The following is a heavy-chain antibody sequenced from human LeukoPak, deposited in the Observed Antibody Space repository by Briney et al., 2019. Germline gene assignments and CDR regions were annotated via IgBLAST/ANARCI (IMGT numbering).Heavy chain of an antibody. V-gene: IGHV4-39*01. CDR1: GGSISSSSYY. Sequence: SETLSLTCTVSGGSISSSSYYWGWIRQPPGKGLEWIRSIYYSGSTYYNPSLKSRVTISVDTSKNQFSLKLSSVTAADTAVYYCATPYYYGSGSPHYYYYYGMDVWGQGTTVTVSS. J-gene: IGHJ6*02. CDR3: ATPYYYGSGSPHYYYYYGMDV. CDR2: IYYSGST. D-gene: IGHD3-10*01.